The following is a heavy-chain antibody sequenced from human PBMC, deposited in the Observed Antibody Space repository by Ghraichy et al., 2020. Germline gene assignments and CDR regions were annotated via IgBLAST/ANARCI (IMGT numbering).Heavy chain of an antibody. J-gene: IGHJ5*02. Sequence: SQTLSLTCAISGDSVSSNSAAWNWIRQSPSSGLEWLGRTYYRSKWYNDYAVSVKSRITINPDTSKNQFSLQLNSVTPEDTAVYYCAREIVRGYCSSTSCYRGRIWVDPWGQGTLLTVS. CDR3: AREIVRGYCSSTSCYRGRIWVDP. CDR1: GDSVSSNSAA. V-gene: IGHV6-1*01. CDR2: TYYRSKWYN. D-gene: IGHD2-2*02.